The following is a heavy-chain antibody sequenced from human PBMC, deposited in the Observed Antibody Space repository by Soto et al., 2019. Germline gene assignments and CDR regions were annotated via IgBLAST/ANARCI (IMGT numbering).Heavy chain of an antibody. D-gene: IGHD6-13*01. CDR2: ISYDGSNK. CDR1: GFTFSSYA. J-gene: IGHJ6*04. Sequence: QVQLVESGGGVVQPGRSLRLSCAASGFTFSSYAMHWVRQAPGKGLEWVAGISYDGSNKYYADSVKGRFTISRDNSKNTLYLQMNSLRAEDTAVYYCARGIAAHYYGMDVWGKGTTVTVSS. V-gene: IGHV3-30-3*01. CDR3: ARGIAAHYYGMDV.